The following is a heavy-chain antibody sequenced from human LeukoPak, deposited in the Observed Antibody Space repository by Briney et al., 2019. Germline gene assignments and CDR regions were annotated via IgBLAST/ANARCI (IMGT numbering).Heavy chain of an antibody. V-gene: IGHV3-64D*06. D-gene: IGHD6-13*01. CDR3: VKGGSSSSWYTWLDP. Sequence: GGSLRLSCSASGFTFNNYPMYWVRQPPGKGLGYVSLISSNGGSTYHADSVKGRFTISRDNSKNTLYLQMSSLRAEDTAVYYCVKGGSSSSWYTWLDPWGQGALVTVSS. J-gene: IGHJ5*02. CDR2: ISSNGGST. CDR1: GFTFNNYP.